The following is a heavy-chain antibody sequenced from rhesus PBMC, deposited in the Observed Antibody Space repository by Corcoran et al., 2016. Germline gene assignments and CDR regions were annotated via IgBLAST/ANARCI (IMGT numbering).Heavy chain of an antibody. J-gene: IGHJ1*01. D-gene: IGHD6-13*01. CDR3: ARAPRTGYPLEF. Sequence: QVQLQESGPGVVQPSETLSLTCAVSGGSVSSGYYYWSWIRPTPGKGLEWIGYIYGSSTSTHYNPSLKSRVTISTDTSKNQFSFTLSSVTAADTALYYCARAPRTGYPLEFWGQGALVTVSS. V-gene: IGHV4-122*01. CDR1: GGSVSSGYYY. CDR2: IYGSSTST.